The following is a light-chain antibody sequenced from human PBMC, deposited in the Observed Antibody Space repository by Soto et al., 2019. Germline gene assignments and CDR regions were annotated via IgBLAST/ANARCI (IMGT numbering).Light chain of an antibody. CDR2: GAA. J-gene: IGKJ1*01. Sequence: QVTQSPPSLSASIGDTVILTSRSAQNISNYLNWYNQKPGIVPNLLIYGAAKLQGGVPSRFIGSGFGTDFPLTITNLQPEDFATYFCQQGFSTPWTFGQWTTVEIK. V-gene: IGKV1-39*01. CDR3: QQGFSTPWT. CDR1: QNISNY.